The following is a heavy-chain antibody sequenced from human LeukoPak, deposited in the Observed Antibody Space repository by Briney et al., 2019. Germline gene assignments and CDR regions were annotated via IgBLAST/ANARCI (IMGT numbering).Heavy chain of an antibody. Sequence: SETLSLTCTVSGGSISSYYWSWIRQPPGKGLEWIGYIYYSGSTNYNPSLKSRVTISVETSKNEFSLKLRSVTAADTAVYYCARGVTMVRGVIMNYYYYYYMDVWGKGTTVTVSS. CDR2: IYYSGST. J-gene: IGHJ6*03. D-gene: IGHD3-10*01. V-gene: IGHV4-59*12. CDR1: GGSISSYY. CDR3: ARGVTMVRGVIMNYYYYYYMDV.